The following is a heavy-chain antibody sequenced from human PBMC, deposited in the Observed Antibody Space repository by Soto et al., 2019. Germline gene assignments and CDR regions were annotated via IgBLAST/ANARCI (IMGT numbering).Heavy chain of an antibody. J-gene: IGHJ4*02. Sequence: QVQLVQSGGGVIQPGKSLRLSCAASGITFTTYGMHWVRQTPGKGLEWVAVVSYDGSHKYYADSVKGRFTISRDDSKNTLYLQMNSLRVEDTAVYYCAKEMYPRTVLDSSSPWGDYWGQCTLVTVSS. V-gene: IGHV3-30*18. D-gene: IGHD6-6*01. CDR2: VSYDGSHK. CDR1: GITFTTYG. CDR3: AKEMYPRTVLDSSSPWGDY.